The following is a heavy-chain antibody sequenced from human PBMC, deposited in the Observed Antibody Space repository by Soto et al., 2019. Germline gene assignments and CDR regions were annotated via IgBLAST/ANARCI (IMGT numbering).Heavy chain of an antibody. Sequence: SETLSLTCTVSGGSVSSGSYYWSWIRQPPGKGLEWIGYTYYSGSTNYNPSLKSRVTISVDTSKNQFSLKLSSVTAADTAVYYCARVATIRNYYGMDVWGQGTTVTVSS. J-gene: IGHJ6*02. CDR1: GGSVSSGSYY. V-gene: IGHV4-61*01. D-gene: IGHD5-12*01. CDR3: ARVATIRNYYGMDV. CDR2: TYYSGST.